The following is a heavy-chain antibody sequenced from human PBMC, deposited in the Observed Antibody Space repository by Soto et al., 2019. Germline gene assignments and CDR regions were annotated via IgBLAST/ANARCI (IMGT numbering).Heavy chain of an antibody. CDR3: ARGDCSSTSCYRGYPFDP. Sequence: ASVKVSCKASGYTFTGYYMHWVRQAPGQGLEWMGWINPNSGGTNYAQRFQGWVTMTRDTSISTAYMELSRLRSDDTAVYYCARGDCSSTSCYRGYPFDPWGQGTLVTVSS. J-gene: IGHJ5*02. D-gene: IGHD2-2*01. CDR2: INPNSGGT. CDR1: GYTFTGYY. V-gene: IGHV1-2*04.